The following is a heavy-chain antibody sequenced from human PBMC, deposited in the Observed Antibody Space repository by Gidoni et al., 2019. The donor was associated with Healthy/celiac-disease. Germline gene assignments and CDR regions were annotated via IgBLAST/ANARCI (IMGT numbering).Heavy chain of an antibody. D-gene: IGHD3-16*02. Sequence: QVQLVQSRAEVKKPGGSVKVSCKVSGYTITELSTHWVRQAPGKGLEWMGGFDPEDGETIYAQKFQGRVTMTEDTSTDTAYMELSSLRSEDTAVYYCATGTAYYDYVWGSYRYYGMDVWGQGTTVTVSS. CDR1: GYTITELS. V-gene: IGHV1-24*01. CDR3: ATGTAYYDYVWGSYRYYGMDV. CDR2: FDPEDGET. J-gene: IGHJ6*02.